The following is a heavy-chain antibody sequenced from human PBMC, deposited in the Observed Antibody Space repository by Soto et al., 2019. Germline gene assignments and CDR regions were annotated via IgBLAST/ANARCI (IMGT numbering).Heavy chain of an antibody. V-gene: IGHV1-69*01. D-gene: IGHD2-15*01. CDR1: GGTFSSYG. Sequence: QVQLVQSGAEMKKPGSSVKVSCKASGGTFSSYGFSWVRQAPGQGLEWMGGIIPLFGTANYAQKFQGRVTITADESSSTTYMELSSLRSEDSAVYYCARDECSGGSCYSDYWGQGTLVTVSS. CDR2: IIPLFGTA. CDR3: ARDECSGGSCYSDY. J-gene: IGHJ4*02.